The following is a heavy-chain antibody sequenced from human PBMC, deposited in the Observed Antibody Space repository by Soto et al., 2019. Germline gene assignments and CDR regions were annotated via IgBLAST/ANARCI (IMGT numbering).Heavy chain of an antibody. V-gene: IGHV3-30*18. J-gene: IGHJ6*02. D-gene: IGHD3-3*01. Sequence: QVQLVESGGGVVQPGRSLRLSCAASGFIFSSYGMHWVRQAPGKGLEWVAVISYDGINENHADSVKGRFTIARDTSKNTLHLQMNSLRAEDTAVYYCAKDQSGYDHYAMDVWGQGTAVTVSS. CDR2: ISYDGINE. CDR3: AKDQSGYDHYAMDV. CDR1: GFIFSSYG.